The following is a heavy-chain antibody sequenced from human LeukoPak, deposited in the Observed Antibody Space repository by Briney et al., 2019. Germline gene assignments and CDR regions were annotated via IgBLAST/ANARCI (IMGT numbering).Heavy chain of an antibody. CDR1: GGSITTYY. CDR2: INYSGST. CDR3: ARNRRSNWESLSFIDY. V-gene: IGHV4-59*08. D-gene: IGHD7-27*01. Sequence: SETLSLTCSVSGGSITTYYRTWIRQPPGKGLEWIGYINYSGSTSHNPSLNSRVTMSLDTSKNQFSLKLNSVTAADTAIYYCARNRRSNWESLSFIDYWGQGTLVTVSS. J-gene: IGHJ4*02.